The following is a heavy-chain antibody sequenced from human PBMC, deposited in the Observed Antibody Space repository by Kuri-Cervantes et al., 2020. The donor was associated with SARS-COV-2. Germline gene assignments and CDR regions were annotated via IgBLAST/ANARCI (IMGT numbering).Heavy chain of an antibody. V-gene: IGHV1-2*06. CDR2: INPNSGGT. CDR1: GYSFTGYH. CDR3: AREVMITFGGVIPGEYFDL. Sequence: ASVKVSCKASGYSFTGYHMHWVRPAPGQGLECVGRINPNSGGTNYAQKFQGRVTMTRDTSISTAYMELSRLRSDDTAVYYCAREVMITFGGVIPGEYFDLWGRGTLVTVSS. D-gene: IGHD3-16*02. J-gene: IGHJ2*01.